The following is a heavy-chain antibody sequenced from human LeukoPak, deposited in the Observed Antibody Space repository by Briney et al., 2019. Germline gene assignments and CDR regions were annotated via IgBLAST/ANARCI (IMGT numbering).Heavy chain of an antibody. CDR1: SGSIYSYY. J-gene: IGHJ5*02. CDR2: IYDSGNT. Sequence: SETLSLTCSVSSGSIYSYYWSWIRQPPGKGLEFIGYIYDSGNTNYNPSLKSRVTISVDTSKNQFSLKLSSVTAADTAVYYCARDRIAAAQNWFDPWGQGTLVTVSS. CDR3: ARDRIAAAQNWFDP. V-gene: IGHV4-59*12. D-gene: IGHD6-13*01.